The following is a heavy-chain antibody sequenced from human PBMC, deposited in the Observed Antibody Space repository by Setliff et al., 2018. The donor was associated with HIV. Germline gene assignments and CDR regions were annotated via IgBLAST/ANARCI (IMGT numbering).Heavy chain of an antibody. D-gene: IGHD2-2*01. Sequence: SETLSLTCAVYGGSFSGYYWSWIRQTPGKGLEWIGENNHGGSTNYNPSLKSRVTISVDTSKNQFSLKLTSVTAADTAVYYCVTSSSWSSRLNFWGPGMLVTVSS. CDR2: NNHGGST. J-gene: IGHJ4*02. CDR3: VTSSSWSSRLNF. V-gene: IGHV4-34*01. CDR1: GGSFSGYY.